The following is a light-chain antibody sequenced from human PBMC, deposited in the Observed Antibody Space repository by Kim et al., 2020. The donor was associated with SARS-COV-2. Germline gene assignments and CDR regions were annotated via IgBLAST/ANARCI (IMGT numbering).Light chain of an antibody. Sequence: PRKTAKVTCRGNNIGRESVQGNQQRPGQDPVLVVYDNTDRRSGISERVSGYNSSNTATLTITRVEAGDEADYYCQVWGSSSDHPVLFGGGNQLTVL. CDR3: QVWGSSSDHPVL. J-gene: IGLJ2*01. CDR1: NIGRES. CDR2: DNT. V-gene: IGLV3-21*03.